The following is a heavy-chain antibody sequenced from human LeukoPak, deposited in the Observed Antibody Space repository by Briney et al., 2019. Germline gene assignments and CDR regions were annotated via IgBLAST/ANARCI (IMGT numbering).Heavy chain of an antibody. J-gene: IGHJ4*02. Sequence: PSETLSLTCTVSGGSISSYYWSWIRQPPGKGLEWIGCIYYSGSTNYNPSLKSRVTISVDTSKNQFSLKLSSVTAADTAVYYCARGGTGYGYWGQGTLVTVSS. D-gene: IGHD6-13*01. V-gene: IGHV4-59*01. CDR1: GGSISSYY. CDR2: IYYSGST. CDR3: ARGGTGYGY.